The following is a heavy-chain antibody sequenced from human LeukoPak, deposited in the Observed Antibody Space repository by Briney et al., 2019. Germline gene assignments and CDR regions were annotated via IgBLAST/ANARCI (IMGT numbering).Heavy chain of an antibody. CDR2: ISYDGSNK. D-gene: IGHD1-1*01. CDR3: ARQRGGARDFYMDV. CDR1: GFTFSSYG. J-gene: IGHJ6*03. V-gene: IGHV3-30*03. Sequence: PGRSLRLSCAASGFTFSSYGMHWVRQAPGKGLEWVAVISYDGSNKYYADSVKGRFTISRDNAKDSLYLQMNSLRADDTAVYYCARQRGGARDFYMDVWGKGTTVTVSS.